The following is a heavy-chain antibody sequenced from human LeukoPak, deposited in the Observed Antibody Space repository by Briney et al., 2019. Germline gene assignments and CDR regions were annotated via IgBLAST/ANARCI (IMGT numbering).Heavy chain of an antibody. J-gene: IGHJ6*03. CDR1: GFTFDTYN. Sequence: GGSLRLSCAASGFTFDTYNFNWVRQAPGKGLEWVASIRSYSSYIHYADSVKGRFTISRDDAKKSLDLQMNSLRAEDTAVYYCATLLDLPYYYYYMDVWGKGTTVTVSS. V-gene: IGHV3-21*01. CDR2: IRSYSSYI. D-gene: IGHD3/OR15-3a*01. CDR3: ATLLDLPYYYYYMDV.